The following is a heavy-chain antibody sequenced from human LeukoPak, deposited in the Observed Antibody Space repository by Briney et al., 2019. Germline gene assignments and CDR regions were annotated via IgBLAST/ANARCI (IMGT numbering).Heavy chain of an antibody. V-gene: IGHV4-4*07. Sequence: SETLSLTCTVSGGSISSYYWSWIRQPAGKGLEWIGRIYSSASTNYNPSLKSRVTMSVDTSRNQSSLKLSSVTAADTAVYYCARDNYGDYDQFDYWGQGTLVTVSS. J-gene: IGHJ4*02. CDR2: IYSSAST. CDR1: GGSISSYY. D-gene: IGHD4-17*01. CDR3: ARDNYGDYDQFDY.